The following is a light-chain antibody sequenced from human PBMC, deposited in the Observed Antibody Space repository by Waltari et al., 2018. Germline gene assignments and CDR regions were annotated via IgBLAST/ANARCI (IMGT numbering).Light chain of an antibody. J-gene: IGLJ3*02. CDR3: ATWDGSLTAWV. V-gene: IGLV1-47*01. Sequence: QSVLTQPPSASGTPGQRVSIPCSGSGPNIGRNFVDWYQQFPGTAAKLLVYRNNERPSGVPDRISGSKSGTSASLAISGLRSEDEADYYCATWDGSLTAWVFGGGTKLTVL. CDR2: RNN. CDR1: GPNIGRNF.